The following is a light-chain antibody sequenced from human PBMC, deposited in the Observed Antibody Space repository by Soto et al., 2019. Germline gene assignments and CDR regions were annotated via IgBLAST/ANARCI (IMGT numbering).Light chain of an antibody. CDR3: QQRSKWPPRFT. CDR2: DAS. J-gene: IGKJ3*01. Sequence: EIVLTQSPATLSLSPGERATLSCRASQSVSSYLAWYQQKPGQAPRLLIYDASNRATGIPARFSGSGSGTDSTLTISSLEPEDFALYYCQQRSKWPPRFTFGPGTKVDIK. CDR1: QSVSSY. V-gene: IGKV3-11*01.